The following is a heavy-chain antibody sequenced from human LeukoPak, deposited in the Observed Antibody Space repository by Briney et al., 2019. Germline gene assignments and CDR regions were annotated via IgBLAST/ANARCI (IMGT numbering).Heavy chain of an antibody. CDR2: ISAYNGNT. V-gene: IGHV1-18*01. D-gene: IGHD2-15*01. J-gene: IGHJ4*02. CDR1: GYTFTSYG. Sequence: ASVKVSCKASGYTFTSYGVIWVRQAPGQGLEWMGWISAYNGNTNYAQKLQGRVTMTTDTSTSTAYMELRSLRSDDTAVYYCARDVDCSGGSCYSEKYDYWGQGTLVTVSS. CDR3: ARDVDCSGGSCYSEKYDY.